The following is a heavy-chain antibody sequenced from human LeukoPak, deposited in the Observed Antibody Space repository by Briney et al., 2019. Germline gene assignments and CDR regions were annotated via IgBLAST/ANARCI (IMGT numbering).Heavy chain of an antibody. J-gene: IGHJ6*04. V-gene: IGHV1-69*01. Sequence: SVKVSCKASGGTFSSYAISWVRQAPGQGLEWMGGIIPIFGTANYAQKFQGRVTITADESTSTAYMELSSLRSEDTAVYYCARGEIVVVPAATGDYYGMDVWGKGTTVTVSS. D-gene: IGHD2-2*01. CDR3: ARGEIVVVPAATGDYYGMDV. CDR1: GGTFSSYA. CDR2: IIPIFGTA.